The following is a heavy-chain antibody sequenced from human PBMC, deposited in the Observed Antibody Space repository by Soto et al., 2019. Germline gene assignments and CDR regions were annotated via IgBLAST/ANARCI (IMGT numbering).Heavy chain of an antibody. CDR3: AKGVLSFHYGMEV. CDR2: ISSTAGRTS. D-gene: IGHD3-10*01. V-gene: IGHV3-23*01. Sequence: PEGALRLSCATSGSTFNTYPMTWVRQAPGKGLEWVSSISSTAGRTSSYADSVKGRFAISRDFSDNTVYLQMNNLRVDDTAVYFCAKGVLSFHYGMEVWGQGTTVTVSS. J-gene: IGHJ6*02. CDR1: GSTFNTYP.